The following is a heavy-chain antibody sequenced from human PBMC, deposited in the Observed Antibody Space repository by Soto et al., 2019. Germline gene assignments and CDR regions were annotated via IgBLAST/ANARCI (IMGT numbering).Heavy chain of an antibody. V-gene: IGHV4-39*02. CDR3: ARRFDWQLPFDA. Sequence: PSETLSLTCTVSGESMTSTNHYWGWIRQPPGKGLEWVATIFHTGTTNYNPSLMSRVSISVDTSKNHFSLRLNSVTAADTAFYFCARRFDWQLPFDAWGQGTLVTVSS. CDR2: IFHTGTT. D-gene: IGHD6-6*01. J-gene: IGHJ4*02. CDR1: GESMTSTNHY.